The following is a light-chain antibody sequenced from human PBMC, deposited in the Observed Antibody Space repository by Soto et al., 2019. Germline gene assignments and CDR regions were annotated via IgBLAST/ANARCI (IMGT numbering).Light chain of an antibody. Sequence: QSALTQPASVSESPGQSITISCTGTSSDIGGYNYVSWYQQHPGKAPKLMIYEVSNRPSGVSNRFSGSKSGNTASLTISGLQAEDEADYYCSSYTSSNSVVFGGGTNSPS. CDR1: SSDIGGYNY. CDR3: SSYTSSNSVV. CDR2: EVS. J-gene: IGLJ2*01. V-gene: IGLV2-14*01.